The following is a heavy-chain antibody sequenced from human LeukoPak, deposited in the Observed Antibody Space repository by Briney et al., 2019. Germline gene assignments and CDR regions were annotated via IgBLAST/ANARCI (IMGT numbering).Heavy chain of an antibody. J-gene: IGHJ5*02. Sequence: GGSLRLSCAASGFTFSSYEMNWVRQAPGKGLEWVSYISSSGSTIYYADSVKGRFTISRDNAKNSLYLQMNSLRAEDTAVYYCARDQSGPRGSITGTTSLHNWFDPWGQGTLVTVSS. CDR3: ARDQSGPRGSITGTTSLHNWFDP. D-gene: IGHD1-20*01. CDR1: GFTFSSYE. V-gene: IGHV3-48*03. CDR2: ISSSGSTI.